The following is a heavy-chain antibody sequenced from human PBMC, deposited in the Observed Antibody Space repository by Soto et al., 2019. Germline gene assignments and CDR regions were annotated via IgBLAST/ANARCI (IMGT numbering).Heavy chain of an antibody. D-gene: IGHD3-10*01. CDR3: ALTMVRGVVPREFDF. CDR2: ISYSGSA. Sequence: PSETLSLTCTVSGGSISSGNYYWSWIRQPPGKGLEWIGFISYSGSAYYNPSLKSRVTISIDTSKNQFSLKLNSVAAADTAVYYCALTMVRGVVPREFDFWGPGTLVTVSS. J-gene: IGHJ4*02. V-gene: IGHV4-30-4*01. CDR1: GGSISSGNYY.